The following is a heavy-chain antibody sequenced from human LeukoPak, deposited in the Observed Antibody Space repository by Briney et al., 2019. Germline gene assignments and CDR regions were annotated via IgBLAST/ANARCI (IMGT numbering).Heavy chain of an antibody. J-gene: IGHJ5*02. CDR2: IYYSGST. CDR1: GGSISSSGYY. CDR3: AGRLDCSSTSCYTTPPNWFDP. V-gene: IGHV4-39*01. Sequence: SETLSLTCTVSGGSISSSGYYWGWIRQPPGKGLEWIGSIYYSGSTYYNPSLKSRVTISVDTSKNQFSLKLSSVTAADTAVYYCAGRLDCSSTSCYTTPPNWFDPWGQGTLVTVSS. D-gene: IGHD2-2*02.